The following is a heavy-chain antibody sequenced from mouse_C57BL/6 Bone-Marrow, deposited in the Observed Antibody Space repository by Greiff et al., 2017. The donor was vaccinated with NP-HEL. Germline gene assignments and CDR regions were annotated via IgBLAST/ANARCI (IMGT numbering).Heavy chain of an antibody. J-gene: IGHJ2*01. CDR2: IDPSDSYT. CDR3: ARWRDSSGYVAYYFDY. CDR1: GYTFTSYW. D-gene: IGHD3-2*02. V-gene: IGHV1-69*01. Sequence: QVQLKQPGAELVMPGASVKLSCKASGYTFTSYWMHWVKQRPGQGLEWIGEIDPSDSYTNYNQKFKGKSTLTVDTSSSTAYMQLSSLTSEDSAVYYCARWRDSSGYVAYYFDYWGQGTTLTVSS.